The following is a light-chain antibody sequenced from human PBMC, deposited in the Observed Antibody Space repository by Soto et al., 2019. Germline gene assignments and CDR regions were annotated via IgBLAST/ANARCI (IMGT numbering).Light chain of an antibody. CDR3: QHYNDWLIT. CDR2: GAS. J-gene: IGKJ5*01. V-gene: IGKV3-15*01. CDR1: QSISIN. Sequence: EVVMTQSPATLSMSPGERATLSCRASQSISINLAWYQQKPGQAPRLPIYGASARATDVPARFSGSGSGTEFTLTISSLQSEDFAVYYCQHYNDWLITFGQGTRLEI.